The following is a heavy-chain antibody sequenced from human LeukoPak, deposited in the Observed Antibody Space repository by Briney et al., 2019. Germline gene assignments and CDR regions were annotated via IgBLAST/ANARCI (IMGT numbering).Heavy chain of an antibody. Sequence: ASVKVSCKASGYTFTSYDINWVRQATGQGLEWMGWMNPNSGNTGYAQKFQGRVTMTRNTSISTAYMELSSLRSEDTAVYYCARGLLWFGESCFDYWGQGTLVTVSS. D-gene: IGHD3-10*01. CDR2: MNPNSGNT. CDR3: ARGLLWFGESCFDY. J-gene: IGHJ4*02. V-gene: IGHV1-8*01. CDR1: GYTFTSYD.